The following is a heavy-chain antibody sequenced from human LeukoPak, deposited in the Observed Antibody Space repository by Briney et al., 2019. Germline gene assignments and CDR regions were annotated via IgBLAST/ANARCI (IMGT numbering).Heavy chain of an antibody. Sequence: SETLSLTCTVSGGSIISGSYYWSWIRQPAGKGLEWIGRIYTSGSTNYNPSLKSRVTISVDTSKNQFSLKLSSVTAADTAVYYCARDQTRYCSGGSCYWDYYYYYMDVWGKGTTVTISS. CDR2: IYTSGST. J-gene: IGHJ6*03. D-gene: IGHD2-15*01. CDR1: GGSIISGSYY. CDR3: ARDQTRYCSGGSCYWDYYYYYMDV. V-gene: IGHV4-61*02.